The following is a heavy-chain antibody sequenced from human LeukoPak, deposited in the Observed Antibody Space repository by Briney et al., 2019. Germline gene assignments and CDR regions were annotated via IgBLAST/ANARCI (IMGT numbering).Heavy chain of an antibody. Sequence: ASVKVSCKTSGCTFTDYYMQWVRQAPGQGLEWMGWINPSDGDTKSARKFQGRVTMTRDTSISTAYLELSRLTSDDTAIYYCARDCSGADCYSGNAFDIWSQGTMVTVSS. J-gene: IGHJ3*02. CDR2: INPSDGDT. CDR3: ARDCSGADCYSGNAFDI. V-gene: IGHV1-2*02. CDR1: GCTFTDYY. D-gene: IGHD2-15*01.